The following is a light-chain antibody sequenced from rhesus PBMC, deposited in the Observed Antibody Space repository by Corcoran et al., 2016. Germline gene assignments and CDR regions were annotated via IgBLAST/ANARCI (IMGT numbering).Light chain of an antibody. CDR3: LQSSYWPRT. J-gene: IGKJ1*01. CDR2: GAS. Sequence: EIVMTQSPATLVLSPGERATLSCRASPSVSSYLAWYQQKPGPAPRLLIYGASSRATGIPARFSGSESGTEVTLTISSLEPEDVGVYFCLQSSYWPRTFGQGTKVEIK. CDR1: PSVSSY. V-gene: IGKV3-24*04.